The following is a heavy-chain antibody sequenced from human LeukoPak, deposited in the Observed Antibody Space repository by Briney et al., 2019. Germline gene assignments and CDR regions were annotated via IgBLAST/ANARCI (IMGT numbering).Heavy chain of an antibody. CDR3: ARRPGYCSSTSCYQDAFDI. J-gene: IGHJ3*02. CDR1: GYSFTSYW. V-gene: IGHV5-10-1*01. CDR2: IDPSDSYT. Sequence: GESLKISCKGSGYSFTSYWISWVRQMPGKGLEWMGRIDPSDSYTNYSPSFQGHVTISADKSISTAYLQWSSLKASDTAMYYCARRPGYCSSTSCYQDAFDIWGQGTMVTVSS. D-gene: IGHD2-2*01.